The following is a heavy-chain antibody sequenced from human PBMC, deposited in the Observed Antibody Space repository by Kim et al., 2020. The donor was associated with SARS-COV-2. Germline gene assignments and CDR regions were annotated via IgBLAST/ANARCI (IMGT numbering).Heavy chain of an antibody. CDR3: VRHGGGDDS. J-gene: IGHJ4*02. CDR1: GFTFSEYG. CDR2: FRTYVPGT. Sequence: ASVKVSCKASGFTFSEYGLNWVRQAPGQGLEWMAWFRTYVPGTYYAQRFQDRVTVTTDTSTPTAYMELKNLRSDDTAVYYCVRHGGGDDSWGQGTLVTVSS. D-gene: IGHD6-25*01. V-gene: IGHV1-18*01.